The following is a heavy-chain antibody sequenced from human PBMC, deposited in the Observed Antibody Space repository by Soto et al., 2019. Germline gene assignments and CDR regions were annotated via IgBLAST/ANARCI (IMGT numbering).Heavy chain of an antibody. V-gene: IGHV3-21*01. Sequence: PGGSLRLSCAASGFTFSSYSMNWVRQAPGKGLEWVSSISSSSSYIYYADSVKGRFTISRDNAKNSLYLQMNSLRAEDTAVYYCARAPNGYSSGWGYYYYYMNVWGKGTTVTVS. CDR2: ISSSSSYI. CDR3: ARAPNGYSSGWGYYYYYMNV. D-gene: IGHD6-19*01. J-gene: IGHJ6*03. CDR1: GFTFSSYS.